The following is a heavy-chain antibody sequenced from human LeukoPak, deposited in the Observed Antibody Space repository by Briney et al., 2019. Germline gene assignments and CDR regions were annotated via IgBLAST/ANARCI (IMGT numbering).Heavy chain of an antibody. CDR2: IYYSGST. J-gene: IGHJ5*02. CDR3: ARDRGYCSGGSCYPWFDP. Sequence: SETLSLTCTVSGGSISSYYWSWIRQPPGKGLEWIGYIYYSGSTNYNPSLKSRVTISVDTSKNQFSLKLSSVTAADTAVYYCARDRGYCSGGSCYPWFDPWGQGTLVTVSS. CDR1: GGSISSYY. V-gene: IGHV4-59*01. D-gene: IGHD2-15*01.